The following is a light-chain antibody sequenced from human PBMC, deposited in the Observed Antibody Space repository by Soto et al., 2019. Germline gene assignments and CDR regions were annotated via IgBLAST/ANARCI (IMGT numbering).Light chain of an antibody. CDR3: TSPTTPSPPVL. J-gene: IGLJ2*01. Sequence: QSALTQPASVSGSPGQSITISCTGTSSDVGAFNFVSWYQQHPGKAPKLMIYDVRHRPSGVSDRLSGSKSGNTASLTIYGLHPDDYADYYSTSPTTPSPPVLFGRGTNLTVL. CDR1: SSDVGAFNF. V-gene: IGLV2-14*03. CDR2: DVR.